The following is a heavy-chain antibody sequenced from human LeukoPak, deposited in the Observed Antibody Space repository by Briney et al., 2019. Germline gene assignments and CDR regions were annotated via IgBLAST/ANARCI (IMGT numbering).Heavy chain of an antibody. CDR3: ARVMTGTLDY. CDR1: GFTVSSNY. J-gene: IGHJ4*02. Sequence: PGGSLRLSCAASGFTVSSNYMSWVRQAPGKGLEWVSSISSSSSYIYYADSVKGRFTISRDNAKNSLYLQMNSLRAEDTAVYYCARVMTGTLDYWGQGTLVTVSS. CDR2: ISSSSSYI. V-gene: IGHV3-21*01.